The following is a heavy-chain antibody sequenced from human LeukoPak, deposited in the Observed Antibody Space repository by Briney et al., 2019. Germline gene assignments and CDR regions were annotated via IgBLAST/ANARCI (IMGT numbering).Heavy chain of an antibody. J-gene: IGHJ4*02. V-gene: IGHV3-23*01. CDR3: ARVTYGSGTYGAFDY. CDR1: GFTFRNYA. D-gene: IGHD3-10*01. CDR2: ISGSGINT. Sequence: GGSLRLSCAASGFTFRNYAVSWVRQAPGKGLEWVSAISGSGINTYYADSVEGRFTISRDNSKNTLYLQMNSLRAEDTAVYYCARVTYGSGTYGAFDYWGQGTLVTVSS.